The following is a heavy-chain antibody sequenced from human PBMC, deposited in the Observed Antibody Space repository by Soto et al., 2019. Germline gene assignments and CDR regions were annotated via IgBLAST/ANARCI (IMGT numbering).Heavy chain of an antibody. CDR1: GYSFTSYA. J-gene: IGHJ4*02. Sequence: GASVKVSCKASGYSFTSYAMHLVRQAPGQRLEWMGWINAGNGNTKYSQKFQGRVTITRDTSASTAYMELSSLRSEDTAVYYCASPAPYCSGGSCYGPFDYWGQGTLVTVSS. CDR2: INAGNGNT. CDR3: ASPAPYCSGGSCYGPFDY. V-gene: IGHV1-3*01. D-gene: IGHD2-15*01.